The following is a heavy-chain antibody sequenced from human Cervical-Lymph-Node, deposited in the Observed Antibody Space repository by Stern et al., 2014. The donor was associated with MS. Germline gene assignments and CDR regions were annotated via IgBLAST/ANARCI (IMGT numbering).Heavy chain of an antibody. V-gene: IGHV5-51*03. Sequence: EVQLVESGAGVKKSGESLKISCKASGYSFTTSWIGWVRQLPGKGLEWIGIINPSDSDTQYTPSFQGQVTISADKAINTAYLQWSSLKASDTAMYYCATRQYLYSSTYPHDYWGQGTLVTVSS. J-gene: IGHJ4*02. CDR1: GYSFTTSW. CDR3: ATRQYLYSSTYPHDY. CDR2: INPSDSDT. D-gene: IGHD2/OR15-2a*01.